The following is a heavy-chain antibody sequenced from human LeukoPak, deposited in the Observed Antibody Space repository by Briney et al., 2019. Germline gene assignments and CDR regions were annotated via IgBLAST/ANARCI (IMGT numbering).Heavy chain of an antibody. D-gene: IGHD6-19*01. CDR3: AKRCVRGWSTDAFDF. CDR2: IYSGGSS. Sequence: GGSLRLSCVASGFTVSSNYMSWARQAPGKGLEWVSGIYSGGSSDYADSVKGRFTISRDNSKNTLYLQMNSLRAEDTAVYYCAKRCVRGWSTDAFDFWGQGTMVTVSS. J-gene: IGHJ3*01. V-gene: IGHV3-66*01. CDR1: GFTVSSNY.